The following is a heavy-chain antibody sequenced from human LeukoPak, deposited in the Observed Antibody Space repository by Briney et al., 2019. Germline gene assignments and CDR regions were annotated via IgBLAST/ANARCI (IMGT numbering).Heavy chain of an antibody. CDR1: GFSFSSYA. CDR2: SGGIGCST. V-gene: IGHV3-23*01. CDR3: AKHSRALGGDAFDI. D-gene: IGHD3-10*01. Sequence: GGTLRLSCTASGFSFSSYAMSWGCMAPGQGMERVSASGGIGCSTYYADSVKGRCTISRDNSKNTLYLQMNSLRAGDTPGYYCAKHSRALGGDAFDIWGQETMVTVSS. J-gene: IGHJ3*02.